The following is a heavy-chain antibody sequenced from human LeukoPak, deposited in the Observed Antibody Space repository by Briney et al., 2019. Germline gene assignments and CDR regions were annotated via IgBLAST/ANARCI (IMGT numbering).Heavy chain of an antibody. CDR1: GFTFSSYG. D-gene: IGHD2-15*01. J-gene: IGHJ3*02. V-gene: IGHV3-30*02. CDR2: IRYDGSNK. CDR3: AKVGVAATLGAFDI. Sequence: GGSLRLSCAASGFTFSSYGMHWVRQAPGKGLEWVAFIRYDGSNKYYADSVRGRFTVSRDNSKNTLYLQMNSLRAEDTAVYYCAKVGVAATLGAFDIWGQGTMVTVSS.